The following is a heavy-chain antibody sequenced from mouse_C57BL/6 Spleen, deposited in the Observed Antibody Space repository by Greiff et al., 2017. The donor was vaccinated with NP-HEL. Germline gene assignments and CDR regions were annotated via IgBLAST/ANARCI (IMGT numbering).Heavy chain of an antibody. Sequence: EVHLVESEGGLVQPGSSMKLSCTASGFTFSDYYMAWVRQVPEKGLEWVANINYDGSSTYYLDSLKSRFIISRDNAKNILYLQMSRLKSEDTATYYCARESYDYDGDYYAMDDWGQGTSVTVSS. CDR1: GFTFSDYY. D-gene: IGHD2-4*01. J-gene: IGHJ4*01. CDR2: INYDGSST. V-gene: IGHV5-16*01. CDR3: ARESYDYDGDYYAMDD.